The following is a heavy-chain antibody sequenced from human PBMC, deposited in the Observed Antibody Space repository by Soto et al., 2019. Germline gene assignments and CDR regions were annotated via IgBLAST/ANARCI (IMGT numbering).Heavy chain of an antibody. CDR3: ARDDGPRLGYTYGFRAFDI. Sequence: QVQLQESGPGLVKPSETLSLTCSVSGGFMSRYFWTWIRQSPGKGLEWIGHINDSGTSNYNPSLTSRVSISIATSRTQFYLTLSSVTAADTAMYYCARDDGPRLGYTYGFRAFDIWGQGTMVTVSS. CDR2: INDSGTS. J-gene: IGHJ3*02. CDR1: GGFMSRYF. D-gene: IGHD5-18*01. V-gene: IGHV4-59*12.